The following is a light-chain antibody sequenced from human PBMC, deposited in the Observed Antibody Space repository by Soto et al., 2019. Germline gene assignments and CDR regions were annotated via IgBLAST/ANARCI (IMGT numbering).Light chain of an antibody. CDR1: QGIRTY. J-gene: IGKJ1*01. CDR3: QQSYSFPLT. Sequence: DIQITQSPSSLSASVVDRVTITCRASQGIRTYLNWFQQTPGKAPKLLIYAASILQSGVPSRFSANASGTDFTLTISTLHPEDFATYHCQQSYSFPLTFGQGTKVDIK. CDR2: AAS. V-gene: IGKV1-39*01.